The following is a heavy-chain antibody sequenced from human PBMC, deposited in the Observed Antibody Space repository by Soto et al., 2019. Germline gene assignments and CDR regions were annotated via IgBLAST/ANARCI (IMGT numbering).Heavy chain of an antibody. V-gene: IGHV2-5*02. CDR1: GFSLSTGGVG. CDR3: AHRRLEAGTTVLTGFDY. J-gene: IGHJ4*02. Sequence: QITLKESGPTLVKPTQTLTLTCTFSGFSLSTGGVGVGWLRQSPGKALEWLALIYWDGGKAYSPSLKSRLTISKDTSKNQVVLTVTSVDPVDTATYYCAHRRLEAGTTVLTGFDYWGQGIQVTVSS. CDR2: IYWDGGK. D-gene: IGHD4-17*01.